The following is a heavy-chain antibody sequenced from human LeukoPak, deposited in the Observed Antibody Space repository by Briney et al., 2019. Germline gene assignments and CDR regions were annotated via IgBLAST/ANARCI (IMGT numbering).Heavy chain of an antibody. CDR3: ARGVSGYCSGGSCYWFDP. D-gene: IGHD2-15*01. Sequence: GASVKVSCKASGYTFTSYGISWVRQAPGQGLEWMGWMNPNSGNTGYAQKFQGRVTFTRNTSISTAYMELSSLRSEDTAVYYCARGVSGYCSGGSCYWFDPWGQGTLVTVSS. CDR2: MNPNSGNT. CDR1: GYTFTSYG. V-gene: IGHV1-8*03. J-gene: IGHJ5*02.